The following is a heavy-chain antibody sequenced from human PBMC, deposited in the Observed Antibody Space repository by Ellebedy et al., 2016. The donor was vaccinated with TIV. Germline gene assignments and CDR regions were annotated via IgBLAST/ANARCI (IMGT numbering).Heavy chain of an antibody. CDR1: GFTFSSYG. CDR2: ISYDGSNK. CDR3: AKDDRDCSSTSCNWYYFDY. J-gene: IGHJ4*02. V-gene: IGHV3-30*18. D-gene: IGHD2-2*01. Sequence: GESLKISXAASGFTFSSYGMHWVRQAPGKGLEWVAVISYDGSNKYYADSVKGRFTISRDNSKNTLYLQMNSLRAEDTAVYYCAKDDRDCSSTSCNWYYFDYWGQGTLVTVSS.